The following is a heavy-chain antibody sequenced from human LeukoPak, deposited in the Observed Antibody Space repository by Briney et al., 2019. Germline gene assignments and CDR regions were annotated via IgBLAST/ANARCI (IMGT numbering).Heavy chain of an antibody. J-gene: IGHJ6*02. V-gene: IGHV3-7*01. CDR1: GFTFSSIW. CDR2: IKHDGSET. Sequence: GGSLRLSCATSGFTFSSIWMSWVRQAPGHGLSWVANIKHDGSETNYVDSVKGRFTISRDNAKNSLHLQMNSLRVEDTAVYYCAKNGGPHGMDVWGQGTTVTVSS. D-gene: IGHD3-16*01. CDR3: AKNGGPHGMDV.